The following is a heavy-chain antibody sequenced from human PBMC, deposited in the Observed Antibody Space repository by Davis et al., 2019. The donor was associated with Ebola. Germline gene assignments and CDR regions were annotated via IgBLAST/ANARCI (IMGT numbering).Heavy chain of an antibody. CDR3: ARLSAAAADP. CDR2: MSSSGNT. V-gene: IGHV4-4*08. D-gene: IGHD6-13*01. Sequence: PSETLSLTCTVSGYSVTTYAWSWIRQAPGKGLECSGYMSSSGNTNYNPSLKSRVTISIDKSKNQFSLKLTSLTAADTAVYYCARLSAAAADPWGQGTLVTVSS. J-gene: IGHJ5*02. CDR1: GYSVTTYA.